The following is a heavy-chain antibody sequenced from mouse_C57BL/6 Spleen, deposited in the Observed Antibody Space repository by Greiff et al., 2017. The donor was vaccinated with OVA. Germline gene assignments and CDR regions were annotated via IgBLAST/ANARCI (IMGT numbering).Heavy chain of an antibody. CDR3: ARGTKMDY. V-gene: IGHV3-6*01. Sequence: DVKLQESGPGLVKPSQSLSLTCSVTGYSITSGYYWNWIRQFPGNKLEWMGYISYDGSNNYNPSLKNRISITRDTSKNQFFLKLNSVTTEDTATYYCARGTKMDYWGQGTSVTVSS. CDR2: ISYDGSN. D-gene: IGHD1-3*01. J-gene: IGHJ4*01. CDR1: GYSITSGYY.